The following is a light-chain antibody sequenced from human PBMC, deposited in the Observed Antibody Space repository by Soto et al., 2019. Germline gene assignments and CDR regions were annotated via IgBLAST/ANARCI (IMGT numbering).Light chain of an antibody. CDR3: QKDDSAPWR. CDR2: AAS. CDR1: QGISNY. Sequence: DIQMTQSPSSLSASVRDRVTITCRASQGISNYLAWYQHKRGKVPKLLIYAASTLQSAVPSRFSGSGSGTDFTFTTSSLQPEDVATYYCQKDDSAPWRFGQGTKVQIQ. V-gene: IGKV1-27*01. J-gene: IGKJ1*01.